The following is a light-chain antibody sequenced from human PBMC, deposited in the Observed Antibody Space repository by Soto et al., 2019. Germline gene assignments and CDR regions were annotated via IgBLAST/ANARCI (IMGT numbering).Light chain of an antibody. CDR3: NSYTTSSTYV. Sequence: QSVLTQPASVSGSPGQSITISCTGTSSDVGRYNYVSWYQHHPGKAPKLIFYDVSNRPSGVSERFSVSKSGYTASLTISGLQAEDEAYYYCNSYTTSSTYVFGTGTKLTVL. CDR1: SSDVGRYNY. CDR2: DVS. J-gene: IGLJ1*01. V-gene: IGLV2-14*03.